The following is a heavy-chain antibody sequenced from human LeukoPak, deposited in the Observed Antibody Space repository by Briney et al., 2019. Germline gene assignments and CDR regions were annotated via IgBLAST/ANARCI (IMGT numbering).Heavy chain of an antibody. CDR1: GGSISSYY. V-gene: IGHV4-59*01. J-gene: IGHJ3*02. D-gene: IGHD3-10*01. CDR3: ARDRLTMVRGVDDAFDI. Sequence: SETLSLTCTVSGGSISSYYWSWIRQPPGKGLEWIGYIYYSGSTNYNPSLKSRVTISVDTSKNQFSLKLSSVTAADTAVYYCARDRLTMVRGVDDAFDIWGQGTMVTVSS. CDR2: IYYSGST.